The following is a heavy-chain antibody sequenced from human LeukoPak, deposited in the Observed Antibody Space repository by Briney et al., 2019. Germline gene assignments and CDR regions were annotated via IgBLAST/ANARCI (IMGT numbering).Heavy chain of an antibody. D-gene: IGHD6-19*01. Sequence: PGGSLRLSCAASGFTFSSYSMNWVHQAPGKGLEWVSSISSSSSYIYYADSVKGRFTISRDNAKNSLYLQMNSLRAEDTAVYYCARLAVAGQDYWGQGTLVTVSS. CDR1: GFTFSSYS. CDR3: ARLAVAGQDY. J-gene: IGHJ4*02. V-gene: IGHV3-21*01. CDR2: ISSSSSYI.